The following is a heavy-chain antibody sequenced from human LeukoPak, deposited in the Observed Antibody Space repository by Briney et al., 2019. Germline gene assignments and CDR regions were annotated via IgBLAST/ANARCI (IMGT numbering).Heavy chain of an antibody. Sequence: SETLSLTCAVYGGSFSGYYWSWIRQPPGKGLEWIGEINHSGSTNCNPSLKSRVTISVDTSKNQFSPKLSSVTAADTAVYYCARGPTGTPGYFDYWGQGTLVTVSS. J-gene: IGHJ4*02. V-gene: IGHV4-34*01. D-gene: IGHD1-1*01. CDR2: INHSGST. CDR3: ARGPTGTPGYFDY. CDR1: GGSFSGYY.